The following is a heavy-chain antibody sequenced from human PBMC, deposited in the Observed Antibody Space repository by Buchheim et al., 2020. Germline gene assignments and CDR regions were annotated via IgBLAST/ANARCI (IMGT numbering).Heavy chain of an antibody. D-gene: IGHD6-6*01. Sequence: VQLVESGGGLVKPGESLRVSCAASGFSFGDYYMTWIRQAPGKGLGWISYISASGSNIKYAASVKGRFTISRDNANNSLYLQMNSLAVEDTGIYYWVREAIAARRAFDFWGQGTL. CDR3: VREAIAARRAFDF. CDR2: ISASGSNI. J-gene: IGHJ4*02. CDR1: GFSFGDYY. V-gene: IGHV3-11*01.